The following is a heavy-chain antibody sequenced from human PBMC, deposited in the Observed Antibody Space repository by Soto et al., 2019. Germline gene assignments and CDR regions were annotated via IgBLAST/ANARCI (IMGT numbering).Heavy chain of an antibody. CDR3: ASGGAMGVDY. CDR2: IYFDGITT. D-gene: IGHD1-26*01. Sequence: GGSLRLSCTASGFTFNTHWMHWVRQALGKGLVWVSRIYFDGITTNYADSVKGRLTVSRDNAKNTVYLHVNTLRDEDTAVYYCASGGAMGVDYWGQGTLVTAPQ. CDR1: GFTFNTHW. J-gene: IGHJ4*02. V-gene: IGHV3-74*01.